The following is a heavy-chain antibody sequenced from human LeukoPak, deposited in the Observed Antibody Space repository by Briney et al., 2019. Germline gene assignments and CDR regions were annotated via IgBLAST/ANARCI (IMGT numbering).Heavy chain of an antibody. Sequence: GGSLRLSCAASGFTFDDYAMHWVRQAPGKGLEWVSGISWNSGSIGYADSVKGRFTISRDNAKNSLYLQMNSLRAEDMALYYCAKDINYGGNSGGLAMAFDIWGQGTMVTVSS. CDR1: GFTFDDYA. CDR3: AKDINYGGNSGGLAMAFDI. D-gene: IGHD4-23*01. CDR2: ISWNSGSI. V-gene: IGHV3-9*03. J-gene: IGHJ3*02.